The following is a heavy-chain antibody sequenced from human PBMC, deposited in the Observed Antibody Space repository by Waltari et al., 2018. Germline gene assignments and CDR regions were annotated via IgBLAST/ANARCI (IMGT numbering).Heavy chain of an antibody. CDR2: IYYRGST. D-gene: IGHD2-15*01. Sequence: QLQLQESGPGLVKPSETLSLTCSVSGDSITSHTYYWGWVRRPPGKGLGWIGNIYYRGSTDYTPSLKSRVTISLDTSKNQFSLKLSSVTAADTAVYYCASYCTGGRCHSDFWGQGTLVTVSS. CDR3: ASYCTGGRCHSDF. J-gene: IGHJ4*02. V-gene: IGHV4-39*01. CDR1: GDSITSHTYY.